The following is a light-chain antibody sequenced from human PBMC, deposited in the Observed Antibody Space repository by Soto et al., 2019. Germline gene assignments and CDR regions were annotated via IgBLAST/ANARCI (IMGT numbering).Light chain of an antibody. J-gene: IGKJ2*01. CDR2: DTS. V-gene: IGKV3-11*01. Sequence: EIVLTQSPATLSLSPGERATLSCRASQSVSSYLAWYQQKPGQAPRLLIHDTSNRATGIPARFSGSGSGTDFTLTISSLEPEDCAVYYCQQRTNWPPYTFGQGTKLEIK. CDR1: QSVSSY. CDR3: QQRTNWPPYT.